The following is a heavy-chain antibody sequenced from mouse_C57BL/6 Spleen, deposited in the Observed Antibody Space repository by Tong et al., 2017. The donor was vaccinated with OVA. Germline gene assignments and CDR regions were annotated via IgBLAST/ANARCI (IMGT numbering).Heavy chain of an antibody. CDR1: GYTFTDYY. D-gene: IGHD4-1*01. V-gene: IGHV1-19*01. CDR3: ARGDWEGYFDY. Sequence: EVQLQESGPVLVKPGASVKMSCKASGYTFTDYYMNWVKQSHGKSLEWIGVINPYNGGTSYNQKFKGKATLTADKSSSTAYMQLSSLTSEDSAVYFCARGDWEGYFDYWGQGTTLTVSS. J-gene: IGHJ2*01. CDR2: INPYNGGT.